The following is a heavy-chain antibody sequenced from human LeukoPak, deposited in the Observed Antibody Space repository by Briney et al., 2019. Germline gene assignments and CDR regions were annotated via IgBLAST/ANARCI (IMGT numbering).Heavy chain of an antibody. V-gene: IGHV4-4*07. CDR2: IYTSGST. Sequence: SETLSLTCAVSGGSISSYYWSWIRQPAGKGLEWIGRIYTSGSTNYNPSLKSRVTMSVDTSKNQFSLKLSSVTAADTAVYYCARLYPYDYVGGSYRYQFGYWGQGTLVTVSS. CDR3: ARLYPYDYVGGSYRYQFGY. J-gene: IGHJ4*02. D-gene: IGHD3-16*02. CDR1: GGSISSYY.